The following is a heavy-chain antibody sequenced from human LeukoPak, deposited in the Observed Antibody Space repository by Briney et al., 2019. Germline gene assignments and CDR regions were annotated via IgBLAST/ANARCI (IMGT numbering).Heavy chain of an antibody. CDR2: ISWNSGSI. D-gene: IGHD2-15*01. CDR1: GFTFDDYA. CDR3: AKESVVVAATGASDI. Sequence: GGSLRLSCAASGFTFDDYAMHWVRQAPGKGLEWVSGISWNSGSIGYADSVKGRFTISRDNAKNSLYLQMNSLRAEDTALYYCAKESVVVAATGASDIWGQGTMVTVSS. V-gene: IGHV3-9*01. J-gene: IGHJ3*02.